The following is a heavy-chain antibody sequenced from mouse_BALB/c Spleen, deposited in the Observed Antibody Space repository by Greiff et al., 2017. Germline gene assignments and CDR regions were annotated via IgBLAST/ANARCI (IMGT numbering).Heavy chain of an antibody. CDR1: GYSITSDYA. CDR3: AREGYRYDY. D-gene: IGHD2-14*01. V-gene: IGHV3-2*02. J-gene: IGHJ2*01. Sequence: VQLKESGPGLVKPSQSLSLTCTVTGYSITSDYAWNWIRQFPGNKLEWMGYISYSGSTSYNPSLKSRISITRDTSKNQFFLQLNSVTTEDTATYYCAREGYRYDYWGQGTTLTVSS. CDR2: ISYSGST.